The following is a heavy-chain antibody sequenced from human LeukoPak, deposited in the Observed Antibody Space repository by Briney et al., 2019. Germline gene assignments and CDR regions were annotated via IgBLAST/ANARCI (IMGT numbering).Heavy chain of an antibody. J-gene: IGHJ4*02. CDR1: GFTFSSYA. V-gene: IGHV3-23*01. D-gene: IGHD3-10*01. CDR2: ISGSGGST. CDR3: ARGGPHTYHYGSGSYFDY. Sequence: GGSLRLSCAASGFTFSSYAMSWVRQAPGKGLEWVSAISGSGGSTYYADSVKGRFTISRDNSKNTLYLQMNSLRAEDTAVYYCARGGPHTYHYGSGSYFDYWGQGTLVTVSS.